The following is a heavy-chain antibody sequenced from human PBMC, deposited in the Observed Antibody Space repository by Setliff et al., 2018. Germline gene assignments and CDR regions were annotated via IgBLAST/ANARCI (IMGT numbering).Heavy chain of an antibody. J-gene: IGHJ3*02. V-gene: IGHV4-34*01. Sequence: SETLSLTCAVYGGSFSGYYWSWIRQPPGKGLEWIGEINHSGSTDYNPSLKSRVTISVDTSKNQFSLKLSSVTAADTAVYYCARGADTVVAPYDAFDIWGQGTMVTVSS. CDR1: GGSFSGYY. D-gene: IGHD2-15*01. CDR2: INHSGST. CDR3: ARGADTVVAPYDAFDI.